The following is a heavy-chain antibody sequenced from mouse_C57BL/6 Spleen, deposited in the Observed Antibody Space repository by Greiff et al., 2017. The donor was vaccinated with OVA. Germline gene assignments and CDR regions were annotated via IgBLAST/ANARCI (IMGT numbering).Heavy chain of an antibody. CDR2: IWSGGST. D-gene: IGHD2-3*01. CDR1: GFSLTSYG. V-gene: IGHV2-2*01. Sequence: QVQLKQSGPGLVQPSQSLSITCTVSGFSLTSYGVHWVRQSPGKGLEWLGVIWSGGSTDYNAAFISRLSISKDKSKSQVFFKMNSLQADDTAIYYFARNRGLLPAYFDVWGTGTTVTVSS. J-gene: IGHJ1*03. CDR3: ARNRGLLPAYFDV.